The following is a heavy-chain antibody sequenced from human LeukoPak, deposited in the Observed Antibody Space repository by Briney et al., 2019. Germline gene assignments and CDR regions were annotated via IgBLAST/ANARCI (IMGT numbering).Heavy chain of an antibody. CDR1: GFTFSGDC. CDR3: ARDNSGGYYEVDY. D-gene: IGHD3-22*01. V-gene: IGHV3-7*01. J-gene: IGHJ4*02. Sequence: PGGSLRLSCAASGFTFSGDCMSWVRQAPGKGLEWVASIKEDGSEKYYVDSVKGRFTISRDNAKNSLYLQMNSLRVEDTAVYYCARDNSGGYYEVDYWGQGTLVTVSS. CDR2: IKEDGSEK.